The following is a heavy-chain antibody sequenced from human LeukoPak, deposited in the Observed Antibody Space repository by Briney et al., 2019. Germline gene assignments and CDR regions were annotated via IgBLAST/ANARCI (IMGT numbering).Heavy chain of an antibody. CDR2: ISSSGSYM. CDR1: GFTFSSYT. J-gene: IGHJ4*02. V-gene: IGHV3-21*01. CDR3: AGTYGDNPFDY. D-gene: IGHD4-23*01. Sequence: GGSLRLSCAASGFTFSSYTMNWVRQAPGKGLEWVSSISSSGSYMYYAVSVKGRFTISRDNAKNSLFLQMHSLRAEDTAVFYCAGTYGDNPFDYWGQGTLVTVSS.